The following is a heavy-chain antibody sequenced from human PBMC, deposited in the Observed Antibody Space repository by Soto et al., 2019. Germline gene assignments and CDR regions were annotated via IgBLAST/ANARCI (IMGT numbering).Heavy chain of an antibody. D-gene: IGHD3-22*01. CDR2: ISAYNGNT. CDR1: GYTFTSYG. Sequence: ASVKVSCKASGYTFTSYGIGWVRQAPGQGLEWMGWISAYNGNTNYAQKLQGRVTMTTDTSTSTAYMELRSLRSDDTAVYYCAREENYYDSSGPGGWFDPWGQGTLVTVSS. J-gene: IGHJ5*02. V-gene: IGHV1-18*04. CDR3: AREENYYDSSGPGGWFDP.